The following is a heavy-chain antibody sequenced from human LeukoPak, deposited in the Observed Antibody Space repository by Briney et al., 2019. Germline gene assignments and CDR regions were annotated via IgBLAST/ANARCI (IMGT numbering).Heavy chain of an antibody. V-gene: IGHV4-31*03. CDR2: IYYSGST. D-gene: IGHD6-6*01. J-gene: IGHJ6*02. CDR3: ARGHSTSSSYFCNGMDV. CDR1: GGSISSGAYW. Sequence: PSETLSLTCTVAGGSISSGAYWWTWIRQDPVKGLEWIGYIYYSGSTYYNPSLRSRVNISVDTSKNRFSLKLSSVTAADTAVYYCARGHSTSSSYFCNGMDVWGQGTTVTVSS.